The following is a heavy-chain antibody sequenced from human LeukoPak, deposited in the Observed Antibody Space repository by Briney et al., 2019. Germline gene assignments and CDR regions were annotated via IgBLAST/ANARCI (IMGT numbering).Heavy chain of an antibody. J-gene: IGHJ4*02. CDR3: ARASRIDYGSGSYDH. D-gene: IGHD3-10*01. CDR2: IYHSGST. Sequence: SETLSLTCTVSGYSISSGYYWGWIRQPPGKGLEWIGSIYHSGSTYYKPSLKSRVTISVDTSKNQFSLKLSSVTAADTAVYYCARASRIDYGSGSYDHWGQGTLVTVSS. CDR1: GYSISSGYY. V-gene: IGHV4-38-2*02.